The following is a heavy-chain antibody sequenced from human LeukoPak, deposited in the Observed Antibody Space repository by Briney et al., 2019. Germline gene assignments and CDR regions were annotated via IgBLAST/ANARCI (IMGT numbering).Heavy chain of an antibody. V-gene: IGHV3-33*08. CDR1: GFTFSSYA. J-gene: IGHJ4*02. Sequence: PGRSLRLSCAASGFTFSSYAMHWVRQAPGKGLEWVAVIWYDGSNKYYADSVKGRFTISRDNSKNTLYLQMNSLRAEDTAVYYCASSPGDGYNQDYFDYWGQGTLVTVSS. D-gene: IGHD5-24*01. CDR3: ASSPGDGYNQDYFDY. CDR2: IWYDGSNK.